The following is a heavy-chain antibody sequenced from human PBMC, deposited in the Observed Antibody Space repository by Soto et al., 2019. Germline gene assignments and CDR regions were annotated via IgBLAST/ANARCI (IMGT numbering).Heavy chain of an antibody. D-gene: IGHD3-10*01. V-gene: IGHV4-4*02. CDR3: AKGGRVYYGSGSYFDS. Sequence: QVQLQESGPGLVKPSGTLSLTCAVSGVSISTSNWWSWARQSPGKGLEWIGEIFHSGSTNYNPSLQSRVTISVDKYTNHFSLHLSSVNAADTAVYFCAKGGRVYYGSGSYFDSWGQGILVTVSS. J-gene: IGHJ4*02. CDR1: GVSISTSNW. CDR2: IFHSGST.